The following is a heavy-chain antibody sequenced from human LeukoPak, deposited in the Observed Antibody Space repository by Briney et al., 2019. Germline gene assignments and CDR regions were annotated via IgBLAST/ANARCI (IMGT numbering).Heavy chain of an antibody. CDR1: GGSISSYY. D-gene: IGHD1-1*01. V-gene: IGHV4-59*01. CDR2: IHYSGST. Sequence: SETLSLTCIVSGGSISSYYWSWIRQPPGKGLVWIGYIHYSGSTNYNPSLKSRVTISVDTSKNQFSLKLSSVTAADTAVYYCARVSWSPGTSYYYMDVWGKGTTVTVSS. J-gene: IGHJ6*03. CDR3: ARVSWSPGTSYYYMDV.